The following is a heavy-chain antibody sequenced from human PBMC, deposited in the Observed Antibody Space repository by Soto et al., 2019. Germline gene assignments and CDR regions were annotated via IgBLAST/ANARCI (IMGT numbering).Heavy chain of an antibody. CDR2: IYYSGST. D-gene: IGHD3-16*02. J-gene: IGHJ6*02. CDR1: GGSITGYY. CDR3: ARHPQINYRGLDV. Sequence: SETLSLTCTVSGGSITGYYWSWVRQPPGKGLEWIGYIYYSGSTNYNPSLKSRVTISVDTSKNYFSLKLSSATAADTAVYYCARHPQINYRGLDVWGQGTTVTVSS. V-gene: IGHV4-59*08.